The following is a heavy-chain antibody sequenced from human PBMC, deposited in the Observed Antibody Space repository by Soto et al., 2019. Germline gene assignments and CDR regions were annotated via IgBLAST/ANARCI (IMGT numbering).Heavy chain of an antibody. CDR2: IYYSGST. CDR3: ASYYYDSSGLNWFDP. D-gene: IGHD3-22*01. V-gene: IGHV4-59*01. Sequence: SETLSLTCTVSGGSISSYYWSWIRQPPGKGLEWIGYIYYSGSTNYNPSLKSRVTISVDTSKNQFSLKLGSVTAADTAVYYCASYYYDSSGLNWFDPWGQGTLVTVS. CDR1: GGSISSYY. J-gene: IGHJ5*02.